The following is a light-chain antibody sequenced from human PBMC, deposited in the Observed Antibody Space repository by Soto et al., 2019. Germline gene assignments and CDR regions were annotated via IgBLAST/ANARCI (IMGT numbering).Light chain of an antibody. Sequence: EIVMTQSPATLSVSPGERATLSCRASQSVSSSYLAWYQQKPGQAPRLLIYGASSRATGIPARFSGSGSGTDFTLTISRLEPEDFAVYYCQQYGNSPWTFGQGTKVDIK. J-gene: IGKJ1*01. CDR2: GAS. V-gene: IGKV3-20*01. CDR1: QSVSSSY. CDR3: QQYGNSPWT.